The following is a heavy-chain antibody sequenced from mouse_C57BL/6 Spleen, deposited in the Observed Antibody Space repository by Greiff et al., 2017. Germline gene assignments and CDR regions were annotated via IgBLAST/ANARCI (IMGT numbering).Heavy chain of an antibody. J-gene: IGHJ2*01. V-gene: IGHV1-80*01. Sequence: VKLMESGAELVKPGASVKISCKASGYAFSSYWMNWVKQRPGKGLEWIGQIYPGDGDTNYNGKFKGKATLTADKSSSTAYMQLSSLTSEDSAVYFCARRVFTTVGANYFDYWGQGTTLTVSS. CDR3: ARRVFTTVGANYFDY. CDR2: IYPGDGDT. D-gene: IGHD1-1*01. CDR1: GYAFSSYW.